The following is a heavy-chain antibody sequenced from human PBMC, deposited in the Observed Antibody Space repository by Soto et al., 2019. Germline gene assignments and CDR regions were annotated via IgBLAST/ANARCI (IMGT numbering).Heavy chain of an antibody. D-gene: IGHD6-13*01. Sequence: SETLSLTCAVYGGSFSGYYWSWIRQPPGKGLEWIGEINHSGSTNYNPSLKSRVTISVDTSKNQFSLKLSSVTAADTAVYYCAVVGYSSSDESGGDYWGQGTLVTVSS. J-gene: IGHJ4*02. CDR3: AVVGYSSSDESGGDY. CDR2: INHSGST. V-gene: IGHV4-34*01. CDR1: GGSFSGYY.